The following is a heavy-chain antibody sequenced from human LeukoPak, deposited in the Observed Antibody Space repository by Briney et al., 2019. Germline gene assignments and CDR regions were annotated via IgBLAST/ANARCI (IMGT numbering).Heavy chain of an antibody. CDR2: ISYDGSNK. D-gene: IGHD3-22*01. V-gene: IGHV3-30*18. CDR1: GFTFSSYG. CDR3: AKDFGGGDSSGYFDY. Sequence: GRSLRLSCAASGFTFSSYGMHWVRQAPGKGLEWVAVISYDGSNKYYADSVKGRFTISRDNSKNTLYLQMNSLRAEDTAVYYCAKDFGGGDSSGYFDYWGQGTLVTVSS. J-gene: IGHJ4*02.